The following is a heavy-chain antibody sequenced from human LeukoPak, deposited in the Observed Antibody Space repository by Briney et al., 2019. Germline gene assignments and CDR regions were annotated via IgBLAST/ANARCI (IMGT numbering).Heavy chain of an antibody. CDR2: MNPNSGNT. Sequence: ASVKVSCKASGYTFTSYDINWVRQATGQGLEWMGWMNPNSGNTGYAQKFQGRVTMTRNTSISTAYMELSSLRSEDTAVYYCAWGVRGAAYYYYYGMDVWGQGTTVTVSS. D-gene: IGHD3-10*01. J-gene: IGHJ6*02. CDR3: AWGVRGAAYYYYYGMDV. CDR1: GYTFTSYD. V-gene: IGHV1-8*01.